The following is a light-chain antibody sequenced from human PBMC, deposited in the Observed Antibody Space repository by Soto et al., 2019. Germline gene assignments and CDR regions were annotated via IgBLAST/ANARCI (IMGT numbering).Light chain of an antibody. Sequence: QSALTQPHSASGTPGQRVTIPCSGSSSNIGSNFVIWYQQLPGTAPKLLMYNNNQRPSGVPERFSGSKSGTSASLAISGLQSEDEADYHCATWDDSLNGLVFGGGTKLTVL. V-gene: IGLV1-44*01. CDR3: ATWDDSLNGLV. J-gene: IGLJ3*02. CDR2: NNN. CDR1: SSNIGSNF.